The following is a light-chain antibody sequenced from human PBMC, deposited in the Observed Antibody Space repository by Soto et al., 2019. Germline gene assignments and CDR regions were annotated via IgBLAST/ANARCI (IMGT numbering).Light chain of an antibody. CDR3: QQYGNSPQT. J-gene: IGKJ1*01. Sequence: EIVLMQSPGTLSLSTGERATLSCRPSQSMTRTYIAWYQKKPGQAPRLLIYAASIRAPGIPDKFSGTGSGTDYSLTIDRLDPEDSAVYYCQQYGNSPQTFGQGTKVDIK. CDR1: QSMTRTY. V-gene: IGKV3-20*01. CDR2: AAS.